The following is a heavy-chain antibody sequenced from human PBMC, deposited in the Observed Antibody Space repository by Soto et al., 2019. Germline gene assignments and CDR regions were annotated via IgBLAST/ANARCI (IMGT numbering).Heavy chain of an antibody. CDR3: ASLYYYDSSGYYYDAFDI. CDR1: GGTFSSYT. CDR2: IIPILGIA. V-gene: IGHV1-69*02. J-gene: IGHJ3*02. Sequence: QVQLVQSGAEVKKPGSSVKVSCKASGGTFSSYTVSWVRQAPGQGLEWMGRIIPILGIANYAQKFQGRVTITADKSTSTAYMELSSLRSEDTAVYYCASLYYYDSSGYYYDAFDIWGQGTMVTVSS. D-gene: IGHD3-22*01.